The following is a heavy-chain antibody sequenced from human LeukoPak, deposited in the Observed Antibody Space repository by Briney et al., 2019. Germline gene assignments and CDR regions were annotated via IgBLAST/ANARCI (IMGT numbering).Heavy chain of an antibody. CDR3: AKDRPSIAAAGTFDP. V-gene: IGHV3-30*02. D-gene: IGHD6-13*01. Sequence: PGGSLRLSCAASGFTFSNAWMSWVRQAPGKGLEWVAFIRYDGSNKYYADSVKGRFTISRDNSKNTLYLQMNSPRAEDTAVYYCAKDRPSIAAAGTFDPWGQGTLVTVSS. CDR1: GFTFSNAW. CDR2: IRYDGSNK. J-gene: IGHJ5*02.